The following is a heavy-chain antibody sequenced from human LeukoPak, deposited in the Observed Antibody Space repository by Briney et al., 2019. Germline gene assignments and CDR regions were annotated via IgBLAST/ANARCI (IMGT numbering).Heavy chain of an antibody. V-gene: IGHV4-59*01. CDR1: GGSISSYY. J-gene: IGHJ4*02. D-gene: IGHD4-23*01. CDR2: IYYSGST. Sequence: PSETLSLTCTVSGGSISSYYWIWIRQPPGKGLEWIGYIYYSGSTNYNPSLKSRVTISVDTSKNQFSLKLSSVTAADTAVYYCARRAGVTRTSHYFDYWGQGTLVTVSS. CDR3: ARRAGVTRTSHYFDY.